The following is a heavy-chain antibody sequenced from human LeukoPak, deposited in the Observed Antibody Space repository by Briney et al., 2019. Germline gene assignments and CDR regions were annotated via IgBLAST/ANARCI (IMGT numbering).Heavy chain of an antibody. CDR1: GGTFTSYG. J-gene: IGHJ4*02. CDR2: ISAYNGNT. CDR3: ARSKAYDSSGYYGY. D-gene: IGHD3-22*01. Sequence: GASVKVSCKASGGTFTSYGISWVRQAPGQGLEWMGWISAYNGNTNYAQKLQGRVTMTTDTSTSTAYMELRSLRSDDTAVYYCARSKAYDSSGYYGYWGQGTLVTVSS. V-gene: IGHV1-18*01.